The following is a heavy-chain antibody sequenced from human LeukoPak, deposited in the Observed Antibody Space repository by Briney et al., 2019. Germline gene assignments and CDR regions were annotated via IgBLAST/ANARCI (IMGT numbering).Heavy chain of an antibody. J-gene: IGHJ6*02. V-gene: IGHV3-9*01. D-gene: IGHD3-9*01. CDR1: GFTFDDYA. CDR2: ISWNSGSI. Sequence: GGSLRLSCAASGFTFDDYAMHWVRQAPGKGLEWVSGISWNSGSIGYADSVRGRFTISRDNAKNTLFLQMNTLRVEDTAVYYCTRDLMDYDVSTGLHHYYMDVWGQGTTVTVSS. CDR3: TRDLMDYDVSTGLHHYYMDV.